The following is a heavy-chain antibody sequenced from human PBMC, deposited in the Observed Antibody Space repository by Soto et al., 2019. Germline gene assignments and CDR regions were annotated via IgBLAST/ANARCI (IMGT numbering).Heavy chain of an antibody. D-gene: IGHD3-10*01. CDR3: ARDSMVRGVIILGGMDV. V-gene: IGHV3-53*01. Sequence: PGGSLSLSCAASGFTVSSNYMSWVRQAPGKGLEWVSVIYSGGSTYYADSVKGRFTISRDNSKNMLYLQMNSLRAEDTAVYYCARDSMVRGVIILGGMDVWGQGTTVTVSS. J-gene: IGHJ6*02. CDR1: GFTVSSNY. CDR2: IYSGGST.